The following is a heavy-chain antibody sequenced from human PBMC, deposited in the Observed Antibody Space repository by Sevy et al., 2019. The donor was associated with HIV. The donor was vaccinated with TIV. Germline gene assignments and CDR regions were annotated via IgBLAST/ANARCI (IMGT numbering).Heavy chain of an antibody. D-gene: IGHD3-22*01. J-gene: IGHJ4*02. CDR1: GFTFSTYW. CDR2: IKQDGSEK. V-gene: IGHV3-7*01. CDR3: AREGHYYDSSGYYYPHYFDY. Sequence: GESLKISCAASGFTFSTYWMSWVRQAPGKGLEWVANIKQDGSEKYYLDSVKGRFTISRDNAKNSLYLQMNSLRAEDTAVYYCAREGHYYDSSGYYYPHYFDYWGQGTLVTVSS.